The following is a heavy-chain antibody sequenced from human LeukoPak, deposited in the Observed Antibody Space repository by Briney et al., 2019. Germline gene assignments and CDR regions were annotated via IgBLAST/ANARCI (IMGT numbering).Heavy chain of an antibody. CDR3: ARDGNDVMDY. CDR1: GYIFTNYG. Sequence: ASVKLSCKASGYIFTNYGIRWVRQAPGQGHEWVGWISGYNDNAHYAQKLQGRVTMTRETSTSTVYMELRSLSSDDTAIYYCARDGNDVMDYWGQGTQVTVSS. D-gene: IGHD1-1*01. CDR2: ISGYNDNA. V-gene: IGHV1-18*01. J-gene: IGHJ4*02.